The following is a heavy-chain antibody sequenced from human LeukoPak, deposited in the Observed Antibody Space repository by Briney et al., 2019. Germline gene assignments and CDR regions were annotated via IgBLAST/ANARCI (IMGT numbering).Heavy chain of an antibody. CDR2: INPSGGST. D-gene: IGHD1-26*01. V-gene: IGHV1-46*01. CDR1: GYTFTSYY. CDR3: ARDQGGSYSGVSFDY. J-gene: IGHJ4*02. Sequence: ASVKVSCKASGYTFTSYYMHWVRQAPGQGLEWMGIINPSGGSTSYAQKFQGRVTMTRDTSTSTVYMELSSLRSEDTAVYYCARDQGGSYSGVSFDYRGQGTLVTVSS.